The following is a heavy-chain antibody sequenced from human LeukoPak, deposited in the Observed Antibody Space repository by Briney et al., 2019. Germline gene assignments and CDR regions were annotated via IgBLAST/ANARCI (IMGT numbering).Heavy chain of an antibody. D-gene: IGHD6-19*01. V-gene: IGHV3-43*02. CDR3: AKSSGGPYAY. Sequence: GGSLRLSCAASGFTFDDYAMHWVRQAPGKGLEWVSLISGDGGSTYYADSVKGRFTISRDNSKNSLYLQMNSLRTEDTALYHCAKSSGGPYAYWGQGTLVTVSS. CDR2: ISGDGGST. J-gene: IGHJ4*02. CDR1: GFTFDDYA.